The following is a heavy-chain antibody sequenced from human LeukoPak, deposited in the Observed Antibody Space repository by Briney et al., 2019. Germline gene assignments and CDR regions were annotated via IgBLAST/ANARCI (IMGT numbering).Heavy chain of an antibody. D-gene: IGHD1-14*01. CDR1: GGSISSSSYY. CDR3: AIGLGSLPELPHDY. J-gene: IGHJ4*02. Sequence: KPSETLSLTCTVSGGSISSSSYYWGWIRQPPGKGLEWIGSIYYSGSTYYNPSLKSRVTISVDTSKNQFSLKLSSVTAADTAVYYCAIGLGSLPELPHDYWGQGTLVTVSS. CDR2: IYYSGST. V-gene: IGHV4-39*01.